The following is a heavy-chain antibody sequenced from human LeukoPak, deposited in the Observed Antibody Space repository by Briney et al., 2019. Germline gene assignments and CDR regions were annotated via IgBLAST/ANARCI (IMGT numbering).Heavy chain of an antibody. Sequence: SETLSLTCAVYGGSFSGYYWSWIRQPPGKGLEWIGEINHSGSTNYNPSLKSRVTISVDTSKNQFSLKLSSVTAADTAVYYCASRDIVVVPAASNNWFDPWGRGTLVTVSS. J-gene: IGHJ5*02. CDR2: INHSGST. D-gene: IGHD2-2*01. V-gene: IGHV4-34*01. CDR3: ASRDIVVVPAASNNWFDP. CDR1: GGSFSGYY.